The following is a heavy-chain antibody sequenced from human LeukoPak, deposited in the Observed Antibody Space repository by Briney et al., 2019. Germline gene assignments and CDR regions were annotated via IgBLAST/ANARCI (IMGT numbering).Heavy chain of an antibody. J-gene: IGHJ4*02. D-gene: IGHD3-10*01. CDR1: GFIFSNYW. CDR3: ARDNHGSIDH. Sequence: GGSLRLXCTASGFIFSNYWMQWVRLAPGKGLVWVSLIQRDGSGRTYTDSMKGRFNISRDNAKDTLYLQMKPLTGGDKAGDYCARDNHGSIDHWGQGTLVTVSS. V-gene: IGHV3-74*03. CDR2: IQRDGSGR.